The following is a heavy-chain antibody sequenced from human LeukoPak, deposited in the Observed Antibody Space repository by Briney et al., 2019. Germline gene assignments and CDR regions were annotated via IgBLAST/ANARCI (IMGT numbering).Heavy chain of an antibody. CDR1: GYSFTSYW. J-gene: IGHJ4*02. Sequence: GESLKISCKGSGYSFTSYWIGWVRQMPGKGLEWMGIIYPGDSDTRYSPSFQGQVTISADKSISTAYLQWSSLKAADTAMYYRARSIAVAGITLLDYWGQGTLVTVSS. CDR2: IYPGDSDT. V-gene: IGHV5-51*01. D-gene: IGHD6-19*01. CDR3: ARSIAVAGITLLDY.